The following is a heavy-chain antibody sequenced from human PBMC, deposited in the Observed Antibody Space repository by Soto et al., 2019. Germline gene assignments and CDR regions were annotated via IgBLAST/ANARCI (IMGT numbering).Heavy chain of an antibody. CDR3: ARLTGDYYFDY. J-gene: IGHJ4*02. CDR1: GASLSSGDHY. V-gene: IGHV4-30-4*01. D-gene: IGHD2-21*02. Sequence: QVQLQESGPGLVKASQTLSLTCTVSGASLSSGDHYWRWVRQPPGKGLEWIGYLYYNGITFYNPSLKSQLTMSVDTSKTHFSLGLSSVTAADTAVYCCARLTGDYYFDYLGQGTLVTVSS. CDR2: LYYNGIT.